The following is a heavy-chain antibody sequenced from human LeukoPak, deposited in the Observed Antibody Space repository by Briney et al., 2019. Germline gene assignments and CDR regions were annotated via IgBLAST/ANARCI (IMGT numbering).Heavy chain of an antibody. CDR1: GFTFSSYA. J-gene: IGHJ4*02. CDR2: ISYDGSNK. D-gene: IGHD3-22*01. V-gene: IGHV3-30-3*01. CDR3: ARDPTQTTYYYDSSGLGYFDY. Sequence: KPGGSLRLSCAASGFTFSSYAMHWVRQAPGKGLEWVAVISYDGSNKYYADSVKGRFTISRDNSKNTLYLQMNSLRAEDTAVYYCARDPTQTTYYYDSSGLGYFDYWGQGTLVTVSS.